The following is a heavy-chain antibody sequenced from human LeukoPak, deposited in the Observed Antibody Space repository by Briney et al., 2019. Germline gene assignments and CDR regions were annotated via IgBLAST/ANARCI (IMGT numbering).Heavy chain of an antibody. D-gene: IGHD6-6*01. Sequence: SETLSLTCTVSGGSISSGDYYWSWIRQPPGKGLEWIGYIYYSGSTYYNPSLKSRVTISVDTSKNQFSLKLSSVTAADTAVYYCARGHIRDLRITARAVWYWYFDLWGRGTLVTVSS. J-gene: IGHJ2*01. V-gene: IGHV4-30-4*01. CDR3: ARGHIRDLRITARAVWYWYFDL. CDR1: GGSISSGDYY. CDR2: IYYSGST.